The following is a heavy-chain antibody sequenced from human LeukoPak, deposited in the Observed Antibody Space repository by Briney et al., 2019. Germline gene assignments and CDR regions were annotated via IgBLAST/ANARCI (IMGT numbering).Heavy chain of an antibody. CDR3: ARDHGDGYNHDRGIWTRVVRSRWIYFDY. Sequence: GGSLRLSCAASGFTFSSYWMHWVRQAPGKGLVWVSRINSDGSSTSYADSVKGRFTISRDNAKNTLYLQMNSLRAEDTAVYYCARDHGDGYNHDRGIWTRVVRSRWIYFDYWGQGTLVTVSS. V-gene: IGHV3-74*01. J-gene: IGHJ4*02. D-gene: IGHD5-24*01. CDR1: GFTFSSYW. CDR2: INSDGSST.